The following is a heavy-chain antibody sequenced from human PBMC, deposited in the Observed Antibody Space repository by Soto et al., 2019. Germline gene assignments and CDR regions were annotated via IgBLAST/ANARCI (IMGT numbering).Heavy chain of an antibody. CDR3: ARVGWEDDSSGSFDY. D-gene: IGHD3-22*01. CDR2: IYYSGST. V-gene: IGHV4-59*01. J-gene: IGHJ4*02. CDR1: GGSIRDYY. Sequence: ASETLSLTCTVSGGSIRDYYWGWIRQSPGKGLEWIGYIYYSGSTNYNPSLKSRVTISVDTSKNQFSLKLSSVTAADTAVYYCARVGWEDDSSGSFDYWGQGTLVTVSS.